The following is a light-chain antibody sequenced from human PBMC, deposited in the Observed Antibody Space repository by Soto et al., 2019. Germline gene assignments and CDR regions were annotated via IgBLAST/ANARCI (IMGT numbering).Light chain of an antibody. Sequence: QSVLTKPASVSGSPGQSITISCTGKRSDVGGYNYVSWYQQHPGKAPKLMIYEVSNRPSGVSNRFSGSKSGNTASVTIYGLLAEDEAEYYCISYTSSSTRVFLGGTNLTVL. CDR3: ISYTSSSTRV. V-gene: IGLV2-14*01. CDR2: EVS. J-gene: IGLJ3*02. CDR1: RSDVGGYNY.